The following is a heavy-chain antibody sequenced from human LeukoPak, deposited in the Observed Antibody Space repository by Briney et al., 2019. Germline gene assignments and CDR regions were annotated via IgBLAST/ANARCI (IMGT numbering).Heavy chain of an antibody. CDR2: ISSNGDIT. D-gene: IGHD3-10*01. CDR3: AREYYGGYVDY. Sequence: PGRSLRLSCAASGFTFSTYSMHWVRQAPGKGLESVSAISSNGDITYYANSVKGRFTISRDNSKNTLYLQMGSLRAEDMAVYYCAREYYGGYVDYWGQGTLVTVSS. V-gene: IGHV3-64*01. CDR1: GFTFSTYS. J-gene: IGHJ4*02.